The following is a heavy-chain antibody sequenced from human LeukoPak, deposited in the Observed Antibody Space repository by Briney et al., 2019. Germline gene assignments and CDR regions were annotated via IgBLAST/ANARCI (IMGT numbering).Heavy chain of an antibody. D-gene: IGHD3-10*01. CDR2: INPSGCST. V-gene: IGHV1-46*01. J-gene: IGHJ3*02. Sequence: ASVKVSCKASGYTFTSYYMHWVRQAPGQGREWMGIINPSGCSTSYAQKFQGRVTMTRDTSTSTVYMELSSLRSEDTAVYYCARDSETNLNYYGSGSYYIPDAFDIWGQGTMVTVSS. CDR3: ARDSETNLNYYGSGSYYIPDAFDI. CDR1: GYTFTSYY.